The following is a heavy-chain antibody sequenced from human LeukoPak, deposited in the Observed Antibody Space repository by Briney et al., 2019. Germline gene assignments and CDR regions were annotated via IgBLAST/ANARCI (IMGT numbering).Heavy chain of an antibody. Sequence: SETLSLTCTVSGGSISSGIYSWSWIRQPPGKGLEWIGCIQHSLTSYNPSLKSRVTISVDRSKNQFSLKVSSVTAADTAVYYCAKDLGDRTMIVVVANYFDYWGQGTLVTVSS. D-gene: IGHD3-22*01. J-gene: IGHJ4*02. CDR2: IQHSLT. CDR1: GGSISSGIYS. V-gene: IGHV4-30-2*01. CDR3: AKDLGDRTMIVVVANYFDY.